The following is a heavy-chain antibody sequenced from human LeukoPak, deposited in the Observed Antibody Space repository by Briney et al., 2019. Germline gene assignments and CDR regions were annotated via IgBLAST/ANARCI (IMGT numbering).Heavy chain of an antibody. J-gene: IGHJ5*02. CDR2: IYTSGST. V-gene: IGHV4-61*02. Sequence: SETLSLTCTVSGGSISSGSYYWSWIRQPAGKGLEWIGRIYTSGSTNYNPSLKSRVTISVDTSKNQSSLKLSSVTAADTAVYYCARSSPYDILTGYMGNWFDPWGQGTLVTVSS. CDR1: GGSISSGSYY. CDR3: ARSSPYDILTGYMGNWFDP. D-gene: IGHD3-9*01.